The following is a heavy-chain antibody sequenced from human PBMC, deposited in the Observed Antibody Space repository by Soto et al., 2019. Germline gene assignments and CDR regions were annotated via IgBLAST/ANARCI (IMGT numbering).Heavy chain of an antibody. J-gene: IGHJ6*02. CDR2: IIPIFGTA. Sequence: SVKVSCKASGGTFSSYAISWVRQAPGQGLEWMGGIIPIFGTANYAQKFQGRVTITADESTSTAYMELSSLRSEDTAVYYCARRISTTRYYYYYGMDVWGQGTTVTVSS. V-gene: IGHV1-69*13. D-gene: IGHD2-2*01. CDR1: GGTFSSYA. CDR3: ARRISTTRYYYYYGMDV.